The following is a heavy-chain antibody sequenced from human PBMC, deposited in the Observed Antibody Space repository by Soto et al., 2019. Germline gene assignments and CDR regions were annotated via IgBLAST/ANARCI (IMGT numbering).Heavy chain of an antibody. Sequence: QVQLQESGPGLVKPSQTLSLSCFVSGGSFRSDEYFWIWIRQPPGKALEWMGYISHRGTAYYNPSLKSRLAMSIDTSKKQFSLRLRSVTAADTATYYCARGHYDVLTGFYVRCFDYWGRGTRVTVSS. CDR2: ISHRGTA. D-gene: IGHD3-9*01. V-gene: IGHV4-30-4*01. J-gene: IGHJ4*02. CDR3: ARGHYDVLTGFYVRCFDY. CDR1: GGSFRSDEYF.